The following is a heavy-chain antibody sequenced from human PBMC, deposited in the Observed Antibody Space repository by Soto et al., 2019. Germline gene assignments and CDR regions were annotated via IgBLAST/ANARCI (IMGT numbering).Heavy chain of an antibody. D-gene: IGHD5-12*01. Sequence: EVQVVESGGGLIQPGGSLRLSCVVSGFTVSSTNYMSWVRQAPGKGLEWVSVIYSGGTTFYADSVKGRFTISRDNSKHSLSLQMNSLRAEDTAVYYCHGYGYWGQGTLVTVSS. CDR2: IYSGGTT. J-gene: IGHJ4*02. V-gene: IGHV3-53*01. CDR1: GFTVSSTNY. CDR3: HGYGY.